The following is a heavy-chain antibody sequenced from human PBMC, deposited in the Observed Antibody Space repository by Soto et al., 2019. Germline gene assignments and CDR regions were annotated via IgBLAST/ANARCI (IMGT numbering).Heavy chain of an antibody. Sequence: PSQTLSLTCAVSGDSISKSGYYWSLIRQNQGKARQWIGYIYHSGSTFYTPSLKSRVSISLRTSKNQLSLKPPSVTGAETAVYYCANGRGMTNTLRPYYFISWGQGTLVTV. D-gene: IGHD2-8*01. CDR2: IYHSGST. CDR1: GDSISKSGYY. J-gene: IGHJ4*02. V-gene: IGHV4-31*11. CDR3: ANGRGMTNTLRPYYFIS.